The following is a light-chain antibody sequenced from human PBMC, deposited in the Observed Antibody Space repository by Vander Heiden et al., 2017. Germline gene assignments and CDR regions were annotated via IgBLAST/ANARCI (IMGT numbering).Light chain of an antibody. J-gene: IGKJ4*01. V-gene: IGKV1-39*01. CDR2: AAS. Sequence: DIQMTQSPSSLSASVGDRVTITCRASQTISSYLNWYQQKPGKAPKLLIYAASSLQSGVSSRLSGSGSGTDFTLTISSLKPEDIAAYYCQQFDSDPQLTFGGGTKVEIK. CDR3: QQFDSDPQLT. CDR1: QTISSY.